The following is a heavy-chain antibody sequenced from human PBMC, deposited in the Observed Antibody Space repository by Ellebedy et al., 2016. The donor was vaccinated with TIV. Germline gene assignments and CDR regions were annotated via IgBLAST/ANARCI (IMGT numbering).Heavy chain of an antibody. CDR3: AKGNYDFWSGYSMHYFDY. CDR1: GFTFSSYA. V-gene: IGHV3-33*06. CDR2: IWYDGSNK. D-gene: IGHD3-3*01. Sequence: GESLKISCAASGFTFSSYAMHWVRQAPGKGLEWVAVIWYDGSNKYYADSVNGRITISRDNSKNTLYLQMNSLRAEDTAVYYCAKGNYDFWSGYSMHYFDYWGQGILVTVSS. J-gene: IGHJ4*02.